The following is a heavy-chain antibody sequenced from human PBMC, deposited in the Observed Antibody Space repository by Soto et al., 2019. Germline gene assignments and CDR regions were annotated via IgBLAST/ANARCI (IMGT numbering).Heavy chain of an antibody. CDR1: GGSISSGGYY. CDR2: IYYSGST. J-gene: IGHJ4*02. D-gene: IGHD1-26*01. V-gene: IGHV4-31*03. Sequence: SETLSLTCTVSGGSISSGGYYWSWIRQHPGKGLEWIGYIYYSGSTYYNPSLKSRVTISVDTSKNQFSLKLSSATAADTAVYYCARVRIVGATLFDYWGQGTLVTVSS. CDR3: ARVRIVGATLFDY.